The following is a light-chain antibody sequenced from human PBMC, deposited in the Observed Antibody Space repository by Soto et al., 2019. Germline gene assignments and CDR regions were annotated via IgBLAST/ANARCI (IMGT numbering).Light chain of an antibody. CDR2: GAS. J-gene: IGKJ1*01. CDR1: QSVSNN. CDR3: QQYNNWPPT. V-gene: IGKV3-15*01. Sequence: EIVVTQSPATLSVSPGERATLSCRASQSVSNNLAWYQQKPGQAPRLLIYGASTRATGIPARFSGSGSGTEFTLTISSLQSEDFAVYYCQQYNNWPPTFGQGTKVEIK.